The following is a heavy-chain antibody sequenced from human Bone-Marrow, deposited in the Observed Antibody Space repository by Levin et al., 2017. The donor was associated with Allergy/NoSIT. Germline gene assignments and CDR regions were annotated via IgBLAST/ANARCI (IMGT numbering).Heavy chain of an antibody. CDR2: MSSSGSTI. CDR3: ATLQWVDY. J-gene: IGHJ4*02. Sequence: GESLKISCTASGFNFGNYEMNWVRQAPGNGLEWISYMSSSGSTIFYADSVKGRFTISRDSANNLLYLQMNSLRAEDTALYYCATLQWVDYWGQGTLVTVSS. CDR1: GFNFGNYE. D-gene: IGHD6-19*01. V-gene: IGHV3-48*03.